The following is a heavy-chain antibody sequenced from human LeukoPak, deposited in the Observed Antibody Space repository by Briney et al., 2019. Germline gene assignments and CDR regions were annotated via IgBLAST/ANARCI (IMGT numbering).Heavy chain of an antibody. Sequence: SETLSLTCAVYGGSFSGYCWSWIRQPPGKGLEWIGEINHSGSTNYNPSLKSRVTISVDTSKNQFSLKLSSVTAADTAVYYCASRLGGYCSSTSCRRNNNWFDPWGQGTLVTVSS. CDR2: INHSGST. V-gene: IGHV4-34*01. CDR3: ASRLGGYCSSTSCRRNNNWFDP. D-gene: IGHD2-2*01. CDR1: GGSFSGYC. J-gene: IGHJ5*02.